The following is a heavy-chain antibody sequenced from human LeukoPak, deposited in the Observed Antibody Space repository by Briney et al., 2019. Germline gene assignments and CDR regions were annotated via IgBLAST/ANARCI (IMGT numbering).Heavy chain of an antibody. D-gene: IGHD4-17*01. CDR2: INPNSGGT. J-gene: IGHJ6*03. Sequence: GASVKVSCKASGYTFTGYYMHWVRQAPGQGLEWMGWINPNSGGTNYAQKFQGRVTITRNTSISTAYMELSSLRSEDTAVYYCARVGTVAKDYYYYYMDVWGKGTTVTVSS. CDR1: GYTFTGYY. CDR3: ARVGTVAKDYYYYYMDV. V-gene: IGHV1-2*02.